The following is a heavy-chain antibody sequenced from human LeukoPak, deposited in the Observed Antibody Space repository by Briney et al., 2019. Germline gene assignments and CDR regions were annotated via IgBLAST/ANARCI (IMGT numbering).Heavy chain of an antibody. CDR2: ISAYNGNT. Sequence: ASVTVSCKASGYTFTSYGISWVRQAPGQGLEWMGWISAYNGNTNYAQKLQGRVTMTTDTSTSTAYMELRSLRSDDTAVYYCARDYYGSGSYYSNLLDYWGQGTLVTVSS. J-gene: IGHJ4*02. V-gene: IGHV1-18*01. D-gene: IGHD3-10*01. CDR3: ARDYYGSGSYYSNLLDY. CDR1: GYTFTSYG.